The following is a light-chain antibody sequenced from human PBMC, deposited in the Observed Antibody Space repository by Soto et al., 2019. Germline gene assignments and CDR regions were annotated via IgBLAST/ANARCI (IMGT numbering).Light chain of an antibody. CDR2: GAS. V-gene: IGKV3-20*01. Sequence: EIVLTQSPGTLSLSPGERATLSCRASQSVSSSYLAWYQQKPGQAPRLLIYGASSRATGIPDRFSGSGSGTDFTLTISRLEPEDFAVYYCQQYGSSPQTFAGGTKVDIK. CDR1: QSVSSSY. J-gene: IGKJ4*01. CDR3: QQYGSSPQT.